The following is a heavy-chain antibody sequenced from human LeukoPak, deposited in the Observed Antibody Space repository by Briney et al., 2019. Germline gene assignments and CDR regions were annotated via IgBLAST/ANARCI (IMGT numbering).Heavy chain of an antibody. CDR3: AKDLRYSSSSGCLDY. J-gene: IGHJ4*02. D-gene: IGHD6-6*01. Sequence: PGGSLRLSCAASGFTFSNYAMSWVRQAPGKGLEWVSGISGSGGSTYYADSVKGRFTISRDNSKSTLSLQMNSLRDEDTAVYYCAKDLRYSSSSGCLDYWGQGTLVTVSS. V-gene: IGHV3-23*01. CDR1: GFTFSNYA. CDR2: ISGSGGST.